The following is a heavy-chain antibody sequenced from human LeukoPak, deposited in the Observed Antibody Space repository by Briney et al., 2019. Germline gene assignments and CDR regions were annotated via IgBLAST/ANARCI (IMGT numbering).Heavy chain of an antibody. J-gene: IGHJ4*02. CDR2: IFHSGKT. CDR1: GGSITSNTYY. Sequence: SETLSLTCTVSGGSITSNTYYWGWIRQSPGKGLEWIGSIFHSGKTYYDPSLESRITISVDTSKNQFSLKVNSVTAADTAVFYCARHCSTLTCPFDYWGQGALVTVSS. V-gene: IGHV4-39*01. D-gene: IGHD2-2*01. CDR3: ARHCSTLTCPFDY.